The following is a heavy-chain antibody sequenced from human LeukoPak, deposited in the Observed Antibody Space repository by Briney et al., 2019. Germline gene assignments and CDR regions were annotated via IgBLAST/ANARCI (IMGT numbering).Heavy chain of an antibody. CDR1: GGSISSSNW. CDR2: IYHSGST. Sequence: SETLSLTCAVSGGSISSSNWWSWVRQPPGKGLEWIGEIYHSGSTNYNPSLKSRVTISVDKSKNQFSLKLSSVTAADTAVYYCARPGQAYYYYGMDVWGQGTTVTVSS. V-gene: IGHV4-4*02. CDR3: ARPGQAYYYYGMDV. J-gene: IGHJ6*02.